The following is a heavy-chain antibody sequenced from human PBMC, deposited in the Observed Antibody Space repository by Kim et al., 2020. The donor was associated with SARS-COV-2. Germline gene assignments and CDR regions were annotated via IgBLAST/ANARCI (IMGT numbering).Heavy chain of an antibody. D-gene: IGHD2-15*01. J-gene: IGHJ4*01. Sequence: GGSLRLSCAASGFTFSSYAMHWVRQAPGKGLEWVAVISYDGSNKYYADSVKGRFTISRDNSKNTLYLQMNSLRAEDTAVYYCARPHSGGSKQNRFDYWG. V-gene: IGHV3-30-3*01. CDR2: ISYDGSNK. CDR3: ARPHSGGSKQNRFDY. CDR1: GFTFSSYA.